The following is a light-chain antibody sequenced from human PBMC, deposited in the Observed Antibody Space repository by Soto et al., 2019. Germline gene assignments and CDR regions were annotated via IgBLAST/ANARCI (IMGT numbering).Light chain of an antibody. J-gene: IGLJ2*01. CDR1: DIGSKG. CDR2: SDT. CDR3: QVWDSGSAHVV. V-gene: IGLV3-21*01. Sequence: SYELTQPPSVSVAPGKTASISCGGNDIGSKGVHWYQQKPAQAPVLVIYSDTDLPPVITERFSGSNSANLSTLTLSRVEAGDEADYYCQVWDSGSAHVVFGGGT.